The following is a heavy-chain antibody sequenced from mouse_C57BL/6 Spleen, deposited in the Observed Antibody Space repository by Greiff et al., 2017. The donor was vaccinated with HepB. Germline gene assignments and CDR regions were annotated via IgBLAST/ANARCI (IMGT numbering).Heavy chain of an antibody. V-gene: IGHV5-4*01. CDR2: ISDGGSYT. J-gene: IGHJ1*03. Sequence: EVHLVESGGGLVKPGGSLKLSCAASGFTFSSYAMSWVRQTPEKRLEWVATISDGGSYTYYPDNVKGRFTISRDNAKNNLYLQMSHLKSEDTAMYYCARDPFYGSSYAYWYFDVWGTGTTVTVSS. CDR3: ARDPFYGSSYAYWYFDV. D-gene: IGHD1-1*01. CDR1: GFTFSSYA.